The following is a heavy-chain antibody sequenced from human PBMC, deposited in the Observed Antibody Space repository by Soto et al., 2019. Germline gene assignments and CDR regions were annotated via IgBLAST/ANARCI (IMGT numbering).Heavy chain of an antibody. J-gene: IGHJ6*02. Sequence: QSQTLSLTCTVSGGSISSSSYYWGWIRQPPGKGLEWIGSIYYSGSTYYNPSLKSRVTISVDTSKNQFSLKLSSVTAADTAVYYCARHRITIFGVVNYYYYGMDVWGQGTTVTVSS. CDR1: GGSISSSSYY. CDR2: IYYSGST. CDR3: ARHRITIFGVVNYYYYGMDV. D-gene: IGHD3-3*01. V-gene: IGHV4-39*01.